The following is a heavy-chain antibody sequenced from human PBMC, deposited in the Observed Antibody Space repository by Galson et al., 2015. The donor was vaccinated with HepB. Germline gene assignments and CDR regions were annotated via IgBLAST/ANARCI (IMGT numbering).Heavy chain of an antibody. J-gene: IGHJ4*02. CDR3: ASSYSSSWSYFDF. Sequence: SLRLSCAASGFIFSDHYIDWVRQAPGKGLEWVGRTRNRAYSYTTEYAASVKGRFTISRDDSKNSLYLQMSSLKTEDTAVYYCASSYSSSWSYFDFWGQGTLVTVSS. CDR2: TRNRAYSYTT. CDR1: GFIFSDHY. V-gene: IGHV3-72*01. D-gene: IGHD6-13*01.